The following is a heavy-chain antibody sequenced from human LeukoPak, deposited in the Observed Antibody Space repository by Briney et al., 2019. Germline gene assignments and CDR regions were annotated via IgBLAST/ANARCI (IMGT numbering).Heavy chain of an antibody. Sequence: SETLSLTCAVSGASFSGYFWNWIRQPPGKGLEWIGSIYYSGSTYYNPSLKSRVTISVDTSKNQFSLKLSSVTAADTAVYYCARDPHPYYDFWSGPLGWFDPWGQGTLVTVSS. V-gene: IGHV4-34*01. CDR1: GASFSGYF. D-gene: IGHD3-3*01. J-gene: IGHJ5*02. CDR3: ARDPHPYYDFWSGPLGWFDP. CDR2: IYYSGST.